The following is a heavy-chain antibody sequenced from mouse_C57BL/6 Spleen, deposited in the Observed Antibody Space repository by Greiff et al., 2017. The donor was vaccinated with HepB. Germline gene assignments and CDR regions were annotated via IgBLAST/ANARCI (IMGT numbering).Heavy chain of an antibody. J-gene: IGHJ1*03. CDR2: FYPGSGSI. CDR3: ARHEDKRGNWEQYWYFDV. D-gene: IGHD4-1*01. CDR1: GYTFTEYT. V-gene: IGHV1-62-2*01. Sequence: QVQLQQSGAELVKPGASVKLSCKASGYTFTEYTIHWVKQRSGQGLEWIGWFYPGSGSIKYNEKFKDKATLTADKSSSTVYMELSRLTSEDSAVYFCARHEDKRGNWEQYWYFDVWGTGTTVTVSS.